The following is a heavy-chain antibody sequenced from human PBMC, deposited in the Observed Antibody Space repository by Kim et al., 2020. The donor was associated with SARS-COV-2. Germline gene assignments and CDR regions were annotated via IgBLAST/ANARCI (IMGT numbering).Heavy chain of an antibody. CDR2: ITSDGSNK. CDR1: GFTFSSYW. D-gene: IGHD3-16*02. V-gene: IGHV3-74*01. J-gene: IGHJ4*02. CDR3: ARESHEITLGGVIAHFDY. Sequence: GGSLRLSCAASGFTFSSYWMHWVRQAPGKGLVWVARITSDGSNKSYADSVKGRFTISRDNAKNTLYLQMNSLRAEDTAVYYCARESHEITLGGVIAHFDYWGQGILGTVPS.